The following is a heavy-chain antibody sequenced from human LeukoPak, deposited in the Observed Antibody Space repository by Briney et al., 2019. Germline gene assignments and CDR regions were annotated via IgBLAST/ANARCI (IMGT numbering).Heavy chain of an antibody. Sequence: GGSLRLSCAASGFTFSSYAMHWVRQAPGKGLEWVAVISYDGSNKYYADSVKGRFTTSRDNSKNTLYLQMNSLRADDTAVYYCARDSNGPAFWGQGTLVTVSS. CDR2: ISYDGSNK. CDR3: ARDSNGPAF. CDR1: GFTFSSYA. V-gene: IGHV3-30-3*01. J-gene: IGHJ4*02. D-gene: IGHD6-19*01.